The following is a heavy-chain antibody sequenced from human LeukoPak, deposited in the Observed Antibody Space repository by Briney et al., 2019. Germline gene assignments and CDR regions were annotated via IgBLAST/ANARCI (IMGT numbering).Heavy chain of an antibody. CDR3: ARRIAVAGSRYYFDY. CDR1: GGSISSSSYY. Sequence: SETLSLTCTVSGGSISSSSYYWGWIRQPPGKGLEWIGSIYYSGSTYYNPSLKSRVTISVDTSKNQFSLKLSSVTAADTAVYYCARRIAVAGSRYYFDYWGQGTLVTVSS. J-gene: IGHJ4*02. D-gene: IGHD6-19*01. CDR2: IYYSGST. V-gene: IGHV4-39*07.